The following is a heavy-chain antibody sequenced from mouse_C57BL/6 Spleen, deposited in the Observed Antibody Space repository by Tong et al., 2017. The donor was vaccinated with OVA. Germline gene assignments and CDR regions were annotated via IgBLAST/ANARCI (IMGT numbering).Heavy chain of an antibody. Sequence: VQLQESGPGLVAPSQSLSITCTVSGFSLTSYGVHWVRQPPGKGLEWLVVIWSDGSTTYNSALKSRLSISKDNSKSQVFLKMNSLQTDDTAMYYCARHPLIYSYAMDYWGQGTSVTVSS. CDR3: ARHPLIYSYAMDY. CDR1: GFSLTSYG. J-gene: IGHJ4*01. V-gene: IGHV2-6-1*01. D-gene: IGHD2-1*01. CDR2: IWSDGST.